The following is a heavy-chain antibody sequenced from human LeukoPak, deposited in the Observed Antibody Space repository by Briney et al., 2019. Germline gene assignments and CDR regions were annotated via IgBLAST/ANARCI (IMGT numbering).Heavy chain of an antibody. V-gene: IGHV3-23*01. CDR2: ISGSGGST. CDR1: GFTFSSYA. Sequence: TGGSLRLSYAASGFTFSSYAMSWVRQAPGKGLEWVSAISGSGGSTYYADSVKGRFTISRDNSKNTLYLQMNSLRAEDTAVYYCAKLSGSSGRNAFDIWGQGAMVTVSS. J-gene: IGHJ3*02. D-gene: IGHD3-22*01. CDR3: AKLSGSSGRNAFDI.